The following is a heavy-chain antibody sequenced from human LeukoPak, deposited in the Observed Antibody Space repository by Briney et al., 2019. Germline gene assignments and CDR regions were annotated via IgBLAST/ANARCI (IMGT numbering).Heavy chain of an antibody. V-gene: IGHV4-30-4*01. Sequence: PSETLSLTCTVSGASIRSGDYYWSWIRQPPGKGLEWIGYIYDSGSTYYNPSLKSRITISVDTPENRFSLKLSSVTATDTAVYYCARDCSGGSCYGAFDIWGQGTMVTVSS. D-gene: IGHD2-15*01. CDR3: ARDCSGGSCYGAFDI. CDR2: IYDSGST. CDR1: GASIRSGDYY. J-gene: IGHJ3*02.